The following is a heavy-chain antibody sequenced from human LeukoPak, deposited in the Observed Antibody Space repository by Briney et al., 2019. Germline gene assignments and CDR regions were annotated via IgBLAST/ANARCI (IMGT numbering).Heavy chain of an antibody. D-gene: IGHD6-19*01. CDR2: ISYDGSNK. V-gene: IGHV3-30-3*01. CDR3: ARDWGVAGTGYYFDY. J-gene: IGHJ4*02. CDR1: GFTFSSYA. Sequence: GGSLRLSCAASGFTFSSYAMHRVRQAPGKGLEWVAVISYDGSNKYYADSVKGRFTISRDNSKNTLYLQMNSLRAEDTAVYYCARDWGVAGTGYYFDYWGQGTLVTVSS.